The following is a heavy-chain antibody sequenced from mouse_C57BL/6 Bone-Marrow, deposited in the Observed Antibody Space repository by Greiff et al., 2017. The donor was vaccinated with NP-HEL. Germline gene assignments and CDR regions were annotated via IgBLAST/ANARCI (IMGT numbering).Heavy chain of an antibody. D-gene: IGHD2-3*01. CDR1: GYTFTSYW. CDR3: ASYDGYRLAY. Sequence: VQLQQPGAELVMPGASVKLSCKASGYTFTSYWMHWVKQRPGPGLEWIGEIDPSASYTKYNQKFKGKSTLTVNKPSSTAYMPRSSLTSEDSAVYYCASYDGYRLAYWGQGTLVTGAA. V-gene: IGHV1-69*01. CDR2: IDPSASYT. J-gene: IGHJ3*01.